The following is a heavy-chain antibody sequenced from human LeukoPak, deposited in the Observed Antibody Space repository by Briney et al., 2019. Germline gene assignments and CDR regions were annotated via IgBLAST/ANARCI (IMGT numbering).Heavy chain of an antibody. J-gene: IGHJ4*02. D-gene: IGHD6-13*01. CDR3: ARDPIAAAGTVIDY. Sequence: ASVKVSCKASGYTFTGYYMHWVRQAPGQGLEWMGWINPNSGGTNYAQKFQGRVTMTRDTSISTAYMELSRLRSDDTAVYYCARDPIAAAGTVIDYWGQGTLVTVSS. CDR1: GYTFTGYY. V-gene: IGHV1-2*02. CDR2: INPNSGGT.